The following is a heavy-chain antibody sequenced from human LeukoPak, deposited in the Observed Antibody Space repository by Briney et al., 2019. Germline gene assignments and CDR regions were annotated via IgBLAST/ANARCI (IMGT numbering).Heavy chain of an antibody. CDR1: GYSVTSYW. D-gene: IGHD2-15*01. V-gene: IGHV5-51*01. J-gene: IGHJ4*02. CDR3: ARRATNCSGGSCYAPY. CDR2: IYPGDSDT. Sequence: GESLKISCQGSGYSVTSYWIGWVRQMPGKGLEWMGIIYPGDSDTRYSPSFQGQVTISADKSISTAYLQWSSLKASDTAMYYCARRATNCSGGSCYAPYWGQGTLVTVSS.